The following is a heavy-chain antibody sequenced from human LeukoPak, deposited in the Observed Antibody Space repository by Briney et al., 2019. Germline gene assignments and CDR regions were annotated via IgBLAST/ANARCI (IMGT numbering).Heavy chain of an antibody. CDR2: ISGSGGST. CDR3: AKDIAGSGSYKGCVDY. Sequence: GRSLRLSCAASGFTFSSYAMHWVRQAPGKGLEWVSAISGSGGSTYYADSVKGRFTISRDNSKNTLYLQMNSLRAEDTAVYYCAKDIAGSGSYKGCVDYWGQGTLVTVSS. CDR1: GFTFSSYA. D-gene: IGHD3-10*01. J-gene: IGHJ4*02. V-gene: IGHV3-23*01.